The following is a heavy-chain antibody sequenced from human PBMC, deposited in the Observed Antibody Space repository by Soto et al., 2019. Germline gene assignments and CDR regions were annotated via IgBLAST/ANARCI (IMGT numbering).Heavy chain of an antibody. CDR1: GFSLTTSGVG. CDR3: AHTGSCNSVTSHTYFAS. CDR2: IYWDDDK. J-gene: IGHJ4*02. D-gene: IGHD2-2*01. V-gene: IGHV2-5*02. Sequence: QITLKESGPTLVKPTQTLTLTCTFSGFSLTTSGVGVGWIRQPPGKALEWLGVIYWDDDKSYSPSLKNRLTIIKDPPKSQVVLTMTNVGPVDTATYFCAHTGSCNSVTSHTYFASWGQGTLVTVSS.